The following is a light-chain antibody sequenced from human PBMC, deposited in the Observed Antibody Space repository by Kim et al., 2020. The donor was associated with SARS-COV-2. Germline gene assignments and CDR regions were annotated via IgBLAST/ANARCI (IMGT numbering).Light chain of an antibody. CDR3: SSYRSSSSTLVV. CDR2: DVT. V-gene: IGLV2-14*03. CDR1: SSDVGGYNY. Sequence: QSALTQPASVSGSPGQSITISCTGTSSDVGGYNYVSWYQQHPGKAPKLMIYDVTNRPSGVSDRFSGSKSGNTASLTISGLQAEDEADYYCSSYRSSSSTLVVFGGGTQLTVL. J-gene: IGLJ2*01.